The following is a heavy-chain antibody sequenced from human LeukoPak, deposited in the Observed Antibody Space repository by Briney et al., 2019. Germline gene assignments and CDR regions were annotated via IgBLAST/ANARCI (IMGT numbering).Heavy chain of an antibody. V-gene: IGHV1-18*01. Sequence: EASVKVSRKASGYTFTSYGISWVRQAPGQGLEWMGWISAYNGNTNYAQKLQGRVTMTTDTSTSTAYMELRCLRSDDTAVYYCARALATVTTFLYWGQGTLVTVSS. CDR3: ARALATVTTFLY. CDR1: GYTFTSYG. D-gene: IGHD4-17*01. CDR2: ISAYNGNT. J-gene: IGHJ4*02.